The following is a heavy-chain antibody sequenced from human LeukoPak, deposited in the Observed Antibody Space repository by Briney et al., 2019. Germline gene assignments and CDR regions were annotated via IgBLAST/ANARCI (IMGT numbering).Heavy chain of an antibody. V-gene: IGHV3-53*01. J-gene: IGHJ6*04. Sequence: PGGSLGLSCAAFGFTVSSNYMSWVRQAPGKGLEWVSVIGGGGTYYGDSVRGRFTISRDNTKNSLYLQMNSLRAEDTAVYYCAIPPLSGTGSSRPLAGVDVWGKGTTVTVSS. D-gene: IGHD3-10*01. CDR2: IGGGGT. CDR1: GFTVSSNY. CDR3: AIPPLSGTGSSRPLAGVDV.